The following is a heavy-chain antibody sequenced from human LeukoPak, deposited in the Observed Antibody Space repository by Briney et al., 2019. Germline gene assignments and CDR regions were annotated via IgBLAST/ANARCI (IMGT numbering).Heavy chain of an antibody. CDR1: GGTFSSYA. J-gene: IGHJ4*02. D-gene: IGHD4-17*01. Sequence: ASVTVSCKASGGTFSSYAISWVRQAPGQGLEWMGRIIPIFGTVNYAQKFQGRVTITTDESTSTAYMELSSLRSEDTAVYYCASSGVTTFNFFDYWGQGTLVTVSS. CDR3: ASSGVTTFNFFDY. CDR2: IIPIFGTV. V-gene: IGHV1-69*05.